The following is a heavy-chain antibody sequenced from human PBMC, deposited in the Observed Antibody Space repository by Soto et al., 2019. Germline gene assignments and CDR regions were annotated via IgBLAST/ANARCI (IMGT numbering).Heavy chain of an antibody. CDR2: IYTSGST. Sequence: SETLSLTCTVSGGSISSYYWSWIRQPAGKGLEWIGRIYTSGSTNYNPSLKSRVTMSVDTPKNQFSLKLSSVTAADTAVYYCARDPSQWPDYYFDYWGQGTLVTVSS. D-gene: IGHD6-19*01. CDR3: ARDPSQWPDYYFDY. CDR1: GGSISSYY. V-gene: IGHV4-4*07. J-gene: IGHJ4*02.